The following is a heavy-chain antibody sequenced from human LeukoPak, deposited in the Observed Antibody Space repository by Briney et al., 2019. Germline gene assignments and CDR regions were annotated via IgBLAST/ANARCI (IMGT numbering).Heavy chain of an antibody. J-gene: IGHJ4*02. V-gene: IGHV3-30*02. CDR2: IRYDGGNK. CDR3: AKDRCSSTSCYGYYFDY. CDR1: GFTFSSYG. D-gene: IGHD2-2*01. Sequence: GGSLRLSCAASGFTFSSYGMHWVRQAPGKGLEWVAFIRYDGGNKYYADSVKGRFTISRDNSKNTLYLQMNSLRAEDTAVYYCAKDRCSSTSCYGYYFDYWGQGTLVTVSS.